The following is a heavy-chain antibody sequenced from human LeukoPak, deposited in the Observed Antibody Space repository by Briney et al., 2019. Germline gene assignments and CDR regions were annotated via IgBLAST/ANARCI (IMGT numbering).Heavy chain of an antibody. V-gene: IGHV4-39*07. CDR3: ARGGGIAAAGSYNWFEP. Sequence: SETLSLTCTVSGGSISSSNYYWGWFRQPPGKGLEWIGEINHSGSTNYNPSLKSRVTISVDTSKNQFSLKLSSVTAADTAVYYCARGGGIAAAGSYNWFEPWGQGTLVTVSS. CDR1: GGSISSSNYY. J-gene: IGHJ5*02. CDR2: INHSGST. D-gene: IGHD6-13*01.